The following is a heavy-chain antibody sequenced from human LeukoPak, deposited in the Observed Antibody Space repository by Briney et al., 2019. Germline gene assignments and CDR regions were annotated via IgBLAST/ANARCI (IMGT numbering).Heavy chain of an antibody. V-gene: IGHV3-48*01. CDR1: GFTFNTNN. CDR3: TKEDHEVSTGYSTGDFDY. J-gene: IGHJ4*02. D-gene: IGHD3-9*01. CDR2: IRPSGETK. Sequence: GSLKLSCAASGFTFNTNNMHWVRQAPGMGLEGISYIRPSGETKHYADSVKGRFTISRDNAENSLYLQLTTLRADDTAIYYCTKEDHEVSTGYSTGDFDYWGQGTLVTVSS.